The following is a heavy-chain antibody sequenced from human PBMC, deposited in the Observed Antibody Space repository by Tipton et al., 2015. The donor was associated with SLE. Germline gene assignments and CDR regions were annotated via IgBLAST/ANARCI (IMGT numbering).Heavy chain of an antibody. V-gene: IGHV4-38-2*02. Sequence: TLSLTCSVSGNSIYNGFYWGWIRQSPGKGLEWIGSIYRSGNTYYNPSLKSPVTLSIDTSKNQFSLKMRSVTAADTAVYYCARGGTGDGRNPFDPWGQGTLVTVSS. CDR2: IYRSGNT. CDR1: GNSIYNGFY. CDR3: ARGGTGDGRNPFDP. J-gene: IGHJ5*02. D-gene: IGHD4-23*01.